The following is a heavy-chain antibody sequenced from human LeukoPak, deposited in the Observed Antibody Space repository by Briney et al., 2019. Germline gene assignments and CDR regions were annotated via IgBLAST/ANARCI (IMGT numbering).Heavy chain of an antibody. Sequence: GGSLRLSCAASGFTFSSYSMNWVRQAPGKGLEWVSSISSSSYIYYADSVKGRFTISRDNAKNSLYLQMNSLRVEDTAVYYCARVQTYYDILTGYYWGYYFDYWGQGTLVTVSS. CDR2: ISSSSYI. CDR1: GFTFSSYS. V-gene: IGHV3-21*01. D-gene: IGHD3-9*01. J-gene: IGHJ4*02. CDR3: ARVQTYYDILTGYYWGYYFDY.